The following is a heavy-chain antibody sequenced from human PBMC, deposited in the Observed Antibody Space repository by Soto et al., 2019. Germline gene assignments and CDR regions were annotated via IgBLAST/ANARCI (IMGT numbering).Heavy chain of an antibody. J-gene: IGHJ4*02. CDR3: AGEVLSGIGAY. CDR2: IIPIFDTA. Sequence: SVKVSCKASGGTFSSYTISWVRQAPGQGLEWMGGIIPIFDTADYAQKFQGRVTITADESTSTAYMELSSLRSEDMAVYYCAGEVLSGIGAYWGQGTLVTVSS. CDR1: GGTFSSYT. V-gene: IGHV1-69*13. D-gene: IGHD2-15*01.